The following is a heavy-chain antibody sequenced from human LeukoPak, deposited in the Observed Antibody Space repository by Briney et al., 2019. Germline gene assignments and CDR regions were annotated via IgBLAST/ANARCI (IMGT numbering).Heavy chain of an antibody. J-gene: IGHJ4*02. CDR3: ARGYYDSSGYSYPFDY. CDR1: GGSISRYY. Sequence: SETLSLTCTVSGGSISRYYWNWIRQPPGKGLEWIGYIYYSGSTNYNPSLKSRVTISVDTSKNQFSLKLSSVTAADTTVYYCARGYYDSSGYSYPFDYWGQGTLVTVSS. V-gene: IGHV4-59*01. D-gene: IGHD3-22*01. CDR2: IYYSGST.